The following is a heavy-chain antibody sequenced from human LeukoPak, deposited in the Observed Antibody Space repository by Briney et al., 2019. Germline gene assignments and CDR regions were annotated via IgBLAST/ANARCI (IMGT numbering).Heavy chain of an antibody. Sequence: GGSLRLSCAASGFAFSSQWMSWVRQAPGKGLEWVANVNKGATQKYYVDSVKGRFTISRDNSKNTLYLQMNSLRTEDTAVYYCARGDKQLVFNRNKGGFDPWGQGTLVTVSS. CDR2: VNKGATQK. CDR1: GFAFSSQW. V-gene: IGHV3-7*01. J-gene: IGHJ5*02. CDR3: ARGDKQLVFNRNKGGFDP. D-gene: IGHD6-13*01.